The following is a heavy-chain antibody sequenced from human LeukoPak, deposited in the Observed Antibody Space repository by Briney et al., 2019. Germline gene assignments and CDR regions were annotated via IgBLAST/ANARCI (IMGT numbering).Heavy chain of an antibody. V-gene: IGHV4-39*01. CDR2: IYYSGST. CDR3: ARVRPDYDFWSGSDY. D-gene: IGHD3-3*01. Sequence: SETLSLTCTVSGGSISSSSYYWGWIRQPPGKGLEWIGSIYYSGSTYYNPSLKSRVTISVDTSKNQFSLKLSSVTAADTAVYYCARVRPDYDFWSGSDYWGQGTLVTVSS. J-gene: IGHJ4*02. CDR1: GGSISSSSYY.